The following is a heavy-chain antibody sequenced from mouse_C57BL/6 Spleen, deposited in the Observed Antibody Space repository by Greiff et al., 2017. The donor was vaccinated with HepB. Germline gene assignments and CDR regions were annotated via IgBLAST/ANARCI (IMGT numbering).Heavy chain of an antibody. CDR1: GFSLTSYG. CDR2: IWGVGST. CDR3: AIIYYGNPY. D-gene: IGHD2-1*01. V-gene: IGHV2-6*01. Sequence: VQVVESGPGLVAPSQSLSITCTVSGFSLTSYGVDWVRQSPGKGLEWLGVIWGVGSTNYNSALKSRLSISKDNSKSQVFLKMNSLQTDDTAMYYCAIIYYGNPYWGQGTLVTVSA. J-gene: IGHJ3*01.